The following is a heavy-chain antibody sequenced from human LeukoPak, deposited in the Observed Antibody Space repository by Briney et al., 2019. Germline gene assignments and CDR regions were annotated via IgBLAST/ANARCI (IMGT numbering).Heavy chain of an antibody. J-gene: IGHJ4*02. CDR1: GGTFSSYA. Sequence: SVKVSCKASGGTFSSYAISWVRQAPGQGLGWRGRIIPILGIANYAQKFQGRVTITADKSTSTAYMELSSLRSEDTAVYYCARTSRLGATLVYFDYWGQGTLVTVSS. D-gene: IGHD1-26*01. V-gene: IGHV1-69*04. CDR3: ARTSRLGATLVYFDY. CDR2: IIPILGIA.